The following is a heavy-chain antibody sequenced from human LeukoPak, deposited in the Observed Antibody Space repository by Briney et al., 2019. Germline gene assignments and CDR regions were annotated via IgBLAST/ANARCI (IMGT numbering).Heavy chain of an antibody. D-gene: IGHD2-2*02. CDR1: GFTFSSYN. J-gene: IGHJ4*02. CDR2: ITSGSSHI. Sequence: GGSLRLSCAASGFTFSSYNMNWVRQTPGQGLEWVSSITSGSSHIYYADSVKGRFTISRDNAKSSLYLQMNSLRAEDTAVYYCATDYTGYFDYWGQGILVIVSS. CDR3: ATDYTGYFDY. V-gene: IGHV3-21*01.